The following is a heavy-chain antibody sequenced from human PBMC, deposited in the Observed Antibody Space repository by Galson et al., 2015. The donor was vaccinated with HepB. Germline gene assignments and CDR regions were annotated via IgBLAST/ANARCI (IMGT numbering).Heavy chain of an antibody. D-gene: IGHD2-21*02. CDR3: ARSPAYCGGDCYSGFGDWYFDL. Sequence: QSGAEVKKPGGSLRISCKGSGYSFTSYWISWVRQMPGKGLEWMGRIDPSDSYTNYSPSFQGHVTISADKSISTAYLQWSSLKASDTAMYYCARSPAYCGGDCYSGFGDWYFDLWGRGTLVTVSS. J-gene: IGHJ2*01. CDR2: IDPSDSYT. CDR1: GYSFTSYW. V-gene: IGHV5-10-1*01.